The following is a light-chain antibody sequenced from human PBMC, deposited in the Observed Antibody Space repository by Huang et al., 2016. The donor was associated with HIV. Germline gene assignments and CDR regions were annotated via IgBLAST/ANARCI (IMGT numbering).Light chain of an antibody. Sequence: EIVLTQSPGTLSLSPGERATLSCRARQSVTNNFLAWYPQKPGQAPRLLIYGACSRATGVPDRFSGSGSGTDFTLTISRLEPEDFAVYYCHQYGDSRGTFGQGTKVEIK. CDR3: HQYGDSRGT. CDR2: GAC. CDR1: QSVTNNF. J-gene: IGKJ1*01. V-gene: IGKV3-20*01.